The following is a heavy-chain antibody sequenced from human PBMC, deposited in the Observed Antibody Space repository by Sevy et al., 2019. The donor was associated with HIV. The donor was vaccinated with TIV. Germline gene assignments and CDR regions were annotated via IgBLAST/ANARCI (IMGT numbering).Heavy chain of an antibody. D-gene: IGHD2-8*01. CDR2: FSFGCGRI. Sequence: GGSLRLSCEASGFTFSKYSMSWVRQAPGKGLEWVSTFSFGCGRINYADTVKGRFTISRDDSKNTLYLQMNSLRAEDTDVYYCAGEGCTKPHDYWGQGTLVTVSS. CDR1: GFTFSKYS. CDR3: AGEGCTKPHDY. V-gene: IGHV3-23*01. J-gene: IGHJ4*02.